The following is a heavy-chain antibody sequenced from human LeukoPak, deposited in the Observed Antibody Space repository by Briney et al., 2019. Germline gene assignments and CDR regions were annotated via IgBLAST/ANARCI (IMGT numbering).Heavy chain of an antibody. CDR2: INPNSGGT. V-gene: IGHV1-2*02. CDR1: GYTFTGYY. D-gene: IGHD6-19*01. Sequence: ASVKVSCKTSGYTFTGYYMHWVRQAPGQGLEWMGWINPNSGGTNYAQKFQGRVTMTRDTSISTAYMELSRLRSDDTAVYYCARVLFYSSGNKSNRVDYWGQGTLVTVSS. J-gene: IGHJ4*02. CDR3: ARVLFYSSGNKSNRVDY.